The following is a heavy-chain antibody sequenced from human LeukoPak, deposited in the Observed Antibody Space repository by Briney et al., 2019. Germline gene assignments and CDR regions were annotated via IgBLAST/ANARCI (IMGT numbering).Heavy chain of an antibody. D-gene: IGHD1-26*01. Sequence: ASGTLSLTCGVSGGSISGTNWWSWVRQPPGQGLEWIGEISLAGQTNYNPSLNGRVTMSLDKSSNQLSLHLTSVTAADTATYFCSRESGPFCPFGYWGQGTLVIVSS. J-gene: IGHJ4*02. CDR3: SRESGPFCPFGY. CDR2: ISLAGQT. V-gene: IGHV4-4*02. CDR1: GGSISGTNW.